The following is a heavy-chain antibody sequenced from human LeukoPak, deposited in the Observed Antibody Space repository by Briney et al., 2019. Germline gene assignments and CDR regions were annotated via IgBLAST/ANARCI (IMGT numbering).Heavy chain of an antibody. CDR2: INLSCSST. CDR3: ARGRYYDSSGYQGLSGY. D-gene: IGHD3-22*01. CDR1: GYTFTNYD. Sequence: ASVKVSCKASGYTFTNYDMHWVRQAPGQGLELMGIINLSCSSTRYAQKFQRRVTMTRDTSTITVYIEQCSLRSEDTAMYYCARGRYYDSSGYQGLSGYWGQGTLVTVSS. J-gene: IGHJ4*02. V-gene: IGHV1-46*01.